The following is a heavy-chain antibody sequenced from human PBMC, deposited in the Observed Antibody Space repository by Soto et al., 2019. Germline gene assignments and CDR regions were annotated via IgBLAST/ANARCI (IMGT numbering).Heavy chain of an antibody. V-gene: IGHV1-69*13. CDR2: IIPIFGTA. CDR3: ARASVVRGVIITFYDY. CDR1: GGPLSSYA. Sequence: PVKVSRKASGGPLSSYAISWVGQAPGQGLEWMGGIIPIFGTANYAQKFQGRVTITADESTSTAYMELSSLRSEDTAVYYCARASVVRGVIITFYDYWGQGTLVTVSS. J-gene: IGHJ4*02. D-gene: IGHD3-10*01.